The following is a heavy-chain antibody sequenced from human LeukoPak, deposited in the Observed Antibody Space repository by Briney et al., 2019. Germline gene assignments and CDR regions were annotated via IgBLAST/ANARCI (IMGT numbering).Heavy chain of an antibody. CDR2: IYHSGST. CDR1: GYSISSGYY. CDR3: ARESSGWYRDY. V-gene: IGHV4-38-2*02. Sequence: SETLSLTCTVSGYSISSGYYWGWIRQPPGKGLEWIGSIYHSGSTYYNPSLKSRVTISVDTSKNQFSLKLSSVTAADTAVYYCARESSGWYRDYWGQGTLVTVSS. D-gene: IGHD6-19*01. J-gene: IGHJ4*02.